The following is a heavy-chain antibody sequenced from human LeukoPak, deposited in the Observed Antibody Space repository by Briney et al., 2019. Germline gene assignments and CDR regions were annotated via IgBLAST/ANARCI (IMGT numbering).Heavy chain of an antibody. Sequence: GASVKVSCKASGYTFTGYYMNWVRQAPAQGLEWMGWINPNSGGTNYAQKFQGWVTMTRDTSISTAYMELSRLRSDDTAVYYCARGGRFLEWFYYYYYMDVWGKGTTVTVSS. CDR3: ARGGRFLEWFYYYYYMDV. D-gene: IGHD3-3*01. CDR2: INPNSGGT. V-gene: IGHV1-2*04. J-gene: IGHJ6*03. CDR1: GYTFTGYY.